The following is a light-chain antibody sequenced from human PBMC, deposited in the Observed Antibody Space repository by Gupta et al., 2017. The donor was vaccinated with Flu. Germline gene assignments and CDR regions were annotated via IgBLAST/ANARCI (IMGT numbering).Light chain of an antibody. CDR2: LGS. CDR3: MQSLQTPVT. CDR1: QSRVDRSGCNY. Sequence: VTPREPAFIDCRSSQSRVDRSGCNYLDWYVQKPGQSPQLLILLGSNRASGVPDRFSGSGSGTDFTLKISRVEADDVGTYYCMQSLQTPVTFGGGTKVEI. V-gene: IGKV2-28*01. J-gene: IGKJ4*01.